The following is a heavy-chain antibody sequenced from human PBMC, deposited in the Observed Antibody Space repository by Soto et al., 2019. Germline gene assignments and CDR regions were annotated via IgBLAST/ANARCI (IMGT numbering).Heavy chain of an antibody. CDR2: ISAYNGKT. V-gene: IGHV1-18*01. J-gene: IGHJ4*02. CDR1: GYTFTNYG. D-gene: IGHD1-1*01. Sequence: RASVKVSCKASGYTFTNYGISWVRQAPGQGLEWMGWISAYNGKTNYGQKFQGRVTMTTDTSTSTAYMDLRSLRSDDTAVYYCARDWRTASIYLDYWGQGTLVTVSS. CDR3: ARDWRTASIYLDY.